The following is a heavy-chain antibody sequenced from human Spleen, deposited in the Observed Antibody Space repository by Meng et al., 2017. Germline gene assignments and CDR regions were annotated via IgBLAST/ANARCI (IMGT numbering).Heavy chain of an antibody. CDR2: MNEDGNTI. CDR3: VPRTTYFDS. Sequence: EVPVVESGGGLVQPGGSLRLSCAASGFSLSGFWMHWVRQVPGQGLVWVSRMNEDGNTINYAGAVRGRFTISRDSARNTLYLQMNSLRAEDTAVYYCVPRTTYFDSWGLGTLVTVSS. D-gene: IGHD4-11*01. J-gene: IGHJ4*02. V-gene: IGHV3-74*01. CDR1: GFSLSGFW.